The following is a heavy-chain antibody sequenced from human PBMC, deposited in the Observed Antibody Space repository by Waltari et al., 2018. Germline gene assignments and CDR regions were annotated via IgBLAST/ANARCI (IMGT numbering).Heavy chain of an antibody. J-gene: IGHJ4*02. V-gene: IGHV3-23*01. CDR3: ATRPADGLFSPWDF. Sequence: DVQLLESGGDLVQPGGSLRLSCAASGITVSSHSMSWVRQSPGKGLEWVSSVSGSGDTTHYADSVKGRFTVSRDNSKNTLYLQMNSLRAEDTAVYHCATRPADGLFSPWDFWGPGTLVTVSS. D-gene: IGHD3-9*01. CDR2: VSGSGDTT. CDR1: GITVSSHS.